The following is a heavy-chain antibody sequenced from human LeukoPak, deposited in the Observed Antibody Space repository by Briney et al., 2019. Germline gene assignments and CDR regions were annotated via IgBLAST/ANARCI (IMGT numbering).Heavy chain of an antibody. J-gene: IGHJ5*02. CDR3: ARDLGHGYYDSRVNWFDP. D-gene: IGHD3-22*01. Sequence: PGRSLRLSCAASGFTFSSYAMHWVRQAPGKGLEWVAVISYDGSNKYYADSVKGRFTISRDNSKNTLYLQMNSLRAEDTAVYYCARDLGHGYYDSRVNWFDPWGQGTLVTVSS. V-gene: IGHV3-30-3*01. CDR2: ISYDGSNK. CDR1: GFTFSSYA.